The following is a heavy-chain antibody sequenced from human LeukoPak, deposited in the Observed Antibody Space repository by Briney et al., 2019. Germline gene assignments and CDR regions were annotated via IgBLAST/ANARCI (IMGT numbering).Heavy chain of an antibody. Sequence: SETLSLTCTVSGGSISSYYWSWIRQPAGKGLEWIGRIYTSGSTNYNPSLKSRVTMSVDTSKNQFSLKLSSVTAADTAVYYCATFQSIWFGEYGRDYWGQGTLVTVSS. D-gene: IGHD3-10*01. CDR3: ATFQSIWFGEYGRDY. V-gene: IGHV4-4*07. CDR1: GGSISSYY. CDR2: IYTSGST. J-gene: IGHJ4*02.